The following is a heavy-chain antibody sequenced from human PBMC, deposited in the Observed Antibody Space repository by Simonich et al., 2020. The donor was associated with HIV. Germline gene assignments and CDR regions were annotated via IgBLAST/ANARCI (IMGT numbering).Heavy chain of an antibody. CDR3: ARRHPTTVTTPYFDY. Sequence: QVQLQQWGAGLLKPSETLSLTCAVYGGSCSGNYWSWIRQPPGKGLEGIGEINYSGSTNYNPSLKSRVTISVDTSKNQFSLKLSSVTAADTAVYYCARRHPTTVTTPYFDYWGQGTLVTVSS. CDR1: GGSCSGNY. D-gene: IGHD4-17*01. CDR2: INYSGST. J-gene: IGHJ4*02. V-gene: IGHV4-34*01.